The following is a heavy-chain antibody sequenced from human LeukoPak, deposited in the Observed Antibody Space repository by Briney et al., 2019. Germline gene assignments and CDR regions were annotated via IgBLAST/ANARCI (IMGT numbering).Heavy chain of an antibody. Sequence: ASVKVSCKASGYTFTSYGISWVRQAPGQGLEWMGWINPNSGGTNYAQKFQGRVTMTRDTSISTAYMELSRLRSDDTAVYYCARDKVPYQLHYEYYYYYMDVWGKGTTVTISS. CDR2: INPNSGGT. V-gene: IGHV1-2*02. J-gene: IGHJ6*03. CDR3: ARDKVPYQLHYEYYYYYMDV. D-gene: IGHD2-2*01. CDR1: GYTFTSYG.